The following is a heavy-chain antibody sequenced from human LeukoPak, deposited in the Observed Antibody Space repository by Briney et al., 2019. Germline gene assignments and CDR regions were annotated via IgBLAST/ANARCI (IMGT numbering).Heavy chain of an antibody. V-gene: IGHV3-30-3*01. CDR3: ARDPVPATARHFDY. CDR1: RFTFSSYA. CDR2: TSSDGNIK. J-gene: IGHJ4*02. D-gene: IGHD1-1*01. Sequence: PGRSLRLSCAASRFTFSSYAMHWVRQAPGRGREWVAVTSSDGNIKYYPDSVKGRFTISRDNSKNTLYLQMNSLRGEDTGVYYCARDPVPATARHFDYWGQGTLVTVSS.